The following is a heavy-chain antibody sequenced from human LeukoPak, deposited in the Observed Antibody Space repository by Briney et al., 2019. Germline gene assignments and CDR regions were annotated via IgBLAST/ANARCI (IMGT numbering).Heavy chain of an antibody. J-gene: IGHJ4*02. V-gene: IGHV1-2*02. Sequence: ASVKVSCKASGYTFTGYYIHWVRQAPGQGLEWMGWINPNSGDTNYAQNFQGRVTMTRDTSISTAYMELSRLRSDDAAVYYCARELTGYSSGTRPGYWGQGTLVTVSS. CDR1: GYTFTGYY. CDR2: INPNSGDT. CDR3: ARELTGYSSGTRPGY. D-gene: IGHD6-19*01.